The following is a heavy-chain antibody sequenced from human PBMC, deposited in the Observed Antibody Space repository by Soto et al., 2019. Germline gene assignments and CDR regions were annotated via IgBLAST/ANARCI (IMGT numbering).Heavy chain of an antibody. D-gene: IGHD3-10*01. CDR3: ARTLSMVRGVISRPQYPSYMDV. V-gene: IGHV4-34*01. Sequence: PSETLSLTCAVYGGSFSGYYWSWVRQPPGKGLEWIGEINHSGSTNYNPSLKSRVTISVDTSKNQFSLKLSSVTAADTAVYYCARTLSMVRGVISRPQYPSYMDVWGKGTTVTVSS. CDR1: GGSFSGYY. CDR2: INHSGST. J-gene: IGHJ6*03.